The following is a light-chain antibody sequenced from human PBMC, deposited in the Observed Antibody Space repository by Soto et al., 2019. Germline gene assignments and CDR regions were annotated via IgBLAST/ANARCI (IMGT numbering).Light chain of an antibody. CDR1: QSVSSY. V-gene: IGKV3-11*01. CDR2: DAS. J-gene: IGKJ5*01. CDR3: QQRSNWIT. Sequence: EIVLTQSPATLSLSPGETATLSCRASQSVSSYLAWYQHKPGQAPRLLIYDASNRATGIPARFSGSGSGTDFTLTISSLEPEDCAVYSCQQRSNWITFGQGTRLEIE.